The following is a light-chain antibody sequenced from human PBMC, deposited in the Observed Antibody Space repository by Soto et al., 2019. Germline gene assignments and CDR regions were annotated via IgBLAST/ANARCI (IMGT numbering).Light chain of an antibody. J-gene: IGLJ3*02. CDR1: SSDVGGYNY. CDR3: SSYAASNNFYFV. CDR2: EVT. V-gene: IGLV2-8*01. Sequence: QSALTQPPSASGSPGQSVTISCTGTSSDVGGYNYLSWYQQYPGRAPKLMIYEVTKRPSGVPDRFSGSKSGNTASLTVSGLQAEDEADYYCSSYAASNNFYFVFGGGTQLAV.